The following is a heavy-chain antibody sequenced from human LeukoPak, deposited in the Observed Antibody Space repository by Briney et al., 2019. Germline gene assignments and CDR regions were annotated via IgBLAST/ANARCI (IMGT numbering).Heavy chain of an antibody. Sequence: GGSLRLSCAASGFTFSTYGLSWVRQAPGKGLEWVSVIYNGGNTYYAGSVKGRFTISGDNSKNTVYLQMNSLRAEDTAVYYCARQGYYGSGTYYSYFDYWGQGTLVTVSS. V-gene: IGHV3-66*04. D-gene: IGHD3-10*01. CDR1: GFTFSTYG. CDR2: IYNGGNT. CDR3: ARQGYYGSGTYYSYFDY. J-gene: IGHJ4*02.